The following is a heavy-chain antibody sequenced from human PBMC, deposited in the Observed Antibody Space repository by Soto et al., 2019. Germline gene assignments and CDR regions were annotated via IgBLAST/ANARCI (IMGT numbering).Heavy chain of an antibody. Sequence: SEALSLTCAVYGGSFSRYYWILIRQPPGKGLEGSGEIKHSGSTNYSPSLKRRVTIPVDTPNNQFSLKLSSVTAADTAVYYCERLSSGWAGYYCDGMDFWGQGTTVTVSS. D-gene: IGHD1-26*01. CDR3: ERLSSGWAGYYCDGMDF. J-gene: IGHJ6*02. V-gene: IGHV4-34*01. CDR2: IKHSGST. CDR1: GGSFSRYY.